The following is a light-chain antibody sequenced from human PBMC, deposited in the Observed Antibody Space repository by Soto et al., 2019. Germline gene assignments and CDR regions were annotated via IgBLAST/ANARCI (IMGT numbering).Light chain of an antibody. V-gene: IGKV1-5*03. CDR1: QSISSW. Sequence: DIQMTQSPSTLSASVGDRVTITCRASQSISSWLAWYQQKPGKAPKLLIYKASTLESGVPSRFSGSGAETEFTLTISSLQPDDFATFCWQQYNSYPWTFGQGTKVEVK. CDR3: QQYNSYPWT. J-gene: IGKJ1*01. CDR2: KAS.